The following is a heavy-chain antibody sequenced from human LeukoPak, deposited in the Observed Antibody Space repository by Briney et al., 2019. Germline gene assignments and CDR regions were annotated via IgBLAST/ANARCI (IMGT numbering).Heavy chain of an antibody. CDR2: IYYSGST. CDR1: GGSISSSSYY. D-gene: IGHD3-9*01. CDR3: ARQGYDILTGAYYGMDV. V-gene: IGHV4-39*01. J-gene: IGHJ6*02. Sequence: SETLSLTCTVSGGSISSSSYYWGWIRQPPGKGLEWIGSIYYSGSTYYNPSLKSRVTISVDTSKNQFSLKLSSVTAADTAVYYCARQGYDILTGAYYGMDVWGQGTTVTVSS.